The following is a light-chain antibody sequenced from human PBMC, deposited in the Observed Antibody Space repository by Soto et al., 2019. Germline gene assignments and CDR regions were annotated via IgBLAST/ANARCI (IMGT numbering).Light chain of an antibody. J-gene: IGKJ5*01. CDR1: QTVPSR. CDR3: QQXKSWPPIT. CDR2: GAY. V-gene: IGKV3-15*01. Sequence: EIVMTQSPATLSLSPGDGVTLSCRGSQTVPSRIAWYQQKPGQAPSLLIYGAYTRATGVPDTFSGTGSGTEFTLTISSLKSEDYAVYYCQQXKSWPPITFGQGTRLEIK.